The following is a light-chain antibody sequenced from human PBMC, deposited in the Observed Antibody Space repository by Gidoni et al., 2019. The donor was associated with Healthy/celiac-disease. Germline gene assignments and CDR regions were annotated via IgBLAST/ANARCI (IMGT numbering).Light chain of an antibody. CDR1: QSVRCN. J-gene: IGKJ1*01. V-gene: IGKV3-15*01. CDR3: QQYTNWPWT. Sequence: EIVMTQSPATLSVSPGERATLSCRASQSVRCNLAWYQQKPGQAPRLLIDGASTRATGIPVMFSGSVSGTEFTLTISRLQYEDFAVYYCQQYTNWPWTFGQGTKVEIK. CDR2: GAS.